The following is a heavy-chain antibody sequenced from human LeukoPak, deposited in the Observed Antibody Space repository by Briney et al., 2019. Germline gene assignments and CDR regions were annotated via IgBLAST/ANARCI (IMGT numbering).Heavy chain of an antibody. CDR2: IIPILGIA. CDR1: GGTFSSYA. D-gene: IGHD5-12*01. Sequence: SVKVSCKASGGTFSSYAISWVRQAPGQGLERMGRIIPILGIANYAQKFQGRVTITTDKSTSTAYMELSSLRSEDTAVYYCASVVASYYYYGMDVWGQRTTVTVSS. V-gene: IGHV1-69*04. CDR3: ASVVASYYYYGMDV. J-gene: IGHJ6*02.